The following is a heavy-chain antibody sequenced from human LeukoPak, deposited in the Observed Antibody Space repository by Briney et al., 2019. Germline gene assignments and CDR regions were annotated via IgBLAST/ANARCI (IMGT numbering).Heavy chain of an antibody. CDR2: ISHDGSDK. V-gene: IGHV3-30*04. CDR3: AREGVQTTVDTFDI. D-gene: IGHD4-17*01. CDR1: GFTLKIYP. J-gene: IGHJ3*02. Sequence: GGSLRLSCAASGFTLKIYPMHWVRQAPGKGLEWLSVISHDGSDKTNADSVKGRFIISRDNSKNTHLQLNSLRPEDTAMYYCAREGVQTTVDTFDIWGLGTMVIVSS.